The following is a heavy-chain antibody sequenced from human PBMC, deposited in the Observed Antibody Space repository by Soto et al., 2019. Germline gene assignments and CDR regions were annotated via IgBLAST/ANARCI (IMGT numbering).Heavy chain of an antibody. J-gene: IGHJ3*02. CDR1: GYTXTSYG. V-gene: IGHV1-18*04. Sequence: XKVCFKASGYTXTSYGISWVRQAPGQGLEWMGWIIAYNCNTNYAQKLQGRVTMTTDTSTNKAYIELRSMRSDDTAVYYCARDLDYCQAGDAFDIWGQGTMGTVS. CDR3: ARDLDYCQAGDAFDI. D-gene: IGHD3-16*01. CDR2: IIAYNCNT.